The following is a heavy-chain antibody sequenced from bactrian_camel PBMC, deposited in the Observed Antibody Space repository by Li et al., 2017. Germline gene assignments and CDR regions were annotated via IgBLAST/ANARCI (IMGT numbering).Heavy chain of an antibody. CDR1: GYVHDNC. V-gene: IGHV3S54*01. Sequence: HVQLVESGGGSVQTGERLRLSCVASGYVHDNCWGWFRQAPGKERELVATIYTGGGHTYYDGSVKGRFTIFQDSAKNAVYLEMNNLKPEDTAMYYCATTFARAAFCPASPGVYTNWGQGTQVTVS. CDR3: ATTFARAAFCPASPGVYTN. CDR2: IYTGGGHT. J-gene: IGHJ4*01. D-gene: IGHD1*01.